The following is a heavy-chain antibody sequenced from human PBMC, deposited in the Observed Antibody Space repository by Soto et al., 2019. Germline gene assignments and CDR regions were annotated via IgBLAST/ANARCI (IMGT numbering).Heavy chain of an antibody. D-gene: IGHD3-10*01. CDR2: ISSTTNYI. V-gene: IGHV3-21*06. CDR3: AREFGDLTSNFDY. CDR1: GFTYTRYS. Sequence: EVQLVESGGGLVKPGGSLRLSCAASGFTYTRYSMNWVRQAPGKGLEWVSSISSTTNYIYYGDSMKGRFTISRDNGKNSLYLEMNSLRAEDTAVYYCAREFGDLTSNFDYWGQGTLVTVSS. J-gene: IGHJ4*02.